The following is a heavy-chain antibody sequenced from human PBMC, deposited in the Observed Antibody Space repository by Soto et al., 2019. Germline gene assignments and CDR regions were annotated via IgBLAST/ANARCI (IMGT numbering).Heavy chain of an antibody. J-gene: IGHJ4*02. CDR3: AREGGIVGATAADY. Sequence: QVQLQESGPGLVKPSQTLSLTCTVSGGSISSGGYYWSWIRQHPGKGLEWIGYIYYSGSTYYNPSLQCRVTISVDTSKNQCSLKLSSVTAADKAVYYCAREGGIVGATAADYWGQGTLVTVSS. V-gene: IGHV4-31*03. D-gene: IGHD1-26*01. CDR2: IYYSGST. CDR1: GGSISSGGYY.